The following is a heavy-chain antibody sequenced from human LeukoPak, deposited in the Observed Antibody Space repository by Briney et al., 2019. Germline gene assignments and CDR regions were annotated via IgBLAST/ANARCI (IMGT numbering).Heavy chain of an antibody. V-gene: IGHV1-2*02. Sequence: ASVKVSCKASGYTFTGYYMQWVRQAPGQGLEWMGWINANSGGRNYAQKFQGRVTMTRDTSFSTAYMELSRLRSDDTAVYYCARDGVGYYDSSGYYYFQHWGQGTLVTVSS. CDR3: ARDGVGYYDSSGYYYFQH. D-gene: IGHD3-22*01. CDR1: GYTFTGYY. CDR2: INANSGGR. J-gene: IGHJ1*01.